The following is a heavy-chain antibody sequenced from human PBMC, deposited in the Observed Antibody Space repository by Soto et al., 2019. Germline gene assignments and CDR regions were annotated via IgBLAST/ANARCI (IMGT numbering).Heavy chain of an antibody. V-gene: IGHV1-18*01. CDR2: ISAYNGNT. D-gene: IGHD2-21*02. Sequence: APAKVSCKASGYTFTSYGISWVRQAPGQGLEWMGWISAYNGNTNYAQKLQGRVTMTTDTSTSTAYMELRSLRSDDTAVYYCARDKTDIVVVTAISTYGMDVWGQGTTVTVSS. CDR1: GYTFTSYG. J-gene: IGHJ6*02. CDR3: ARDKTDIVVVTAISTYGMDV.